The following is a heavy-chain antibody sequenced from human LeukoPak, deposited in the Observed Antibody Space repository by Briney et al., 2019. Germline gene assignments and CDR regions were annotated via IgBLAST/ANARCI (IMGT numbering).Heavy chain of an antibody. D-gene: IGHD3-10*01. J-gene: IGHJ4*02. CDR1: GGY. Sequence: SETLSLTCAVYGGYWSWIRQPPGKGLEWIGEINHSGSTNYNPSLKSRVTISVDTSKNQFSLKLSSVTAADTAVYHCAVIRGTHRGYWGQGTLVTVSS. CDR3: AVIRGTHRGY. CDR2: INHSGST. V-gene: IGHV4-34*01.